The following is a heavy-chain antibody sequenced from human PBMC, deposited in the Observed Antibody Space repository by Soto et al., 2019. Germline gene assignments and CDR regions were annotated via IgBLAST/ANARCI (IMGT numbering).Heavy chain of an antibody. J-gene: IGHJ3*02. D-gene: IGHD1-1*01. V-gene: IGHV4-34*01. CDR1: GGFVSSGSYY. CDR2: MSHSGGT. Sequence: QVQLQQWGAGLLKPSETLSLTCAVYGGFVSSGSYYWSWIRQPPGKGLGWIGEMSHSGGTHFNPSLKSRVTISVATSKNQFSLKMSSVTAADTALYYCARVERGTATTVVDAFDIWGPGTMVTVSS. CDR3: ARVERGTATTVVDAFDI.